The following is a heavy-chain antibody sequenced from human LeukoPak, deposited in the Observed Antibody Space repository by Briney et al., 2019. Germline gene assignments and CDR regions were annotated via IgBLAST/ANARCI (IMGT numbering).Heavy chain of an antibody. V-gene: IGHV3-23*01. D-gene: IGHD2-21*02. CDR2: ISVTGSST. Sequence: PGGSLRLSCAASGFTFSDYWIHWVRQAPGQGLEWVSTISVTGSSTYYADSVKGRFTTSRDNSKNTLYLQMNGLRVEDTAVYYCAKTLRSGDWYFDYWGQGTLVTVSS. J-gene: IGHJ4*02. CDR1: GFTFSDYW. CDR3: AKTLRSGDWYFDY.